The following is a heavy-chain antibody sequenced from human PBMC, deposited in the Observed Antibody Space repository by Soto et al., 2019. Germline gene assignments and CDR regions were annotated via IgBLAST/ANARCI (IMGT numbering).Heavy chain of an antibody. CDR1: GDSFSSNSAA. J-gene: IGHJ4*02. CDR2: TYYRSKWYN. D-gene: IGHD3-3*01. Sequence: PSQTLSLTCAISGDSFSSNSAAWNWIRQSPSRGLEWLGRTYYRSKWYNDYAVSVKSRITINPDTSKNRFSLQLNSVTPEDTAVYYCARVKGFLEWSQYYFDYWGQGPLVTVSS. CDR3: ARVKGFLEWSQYYFDY. V-gene: IGHV6-1*01.